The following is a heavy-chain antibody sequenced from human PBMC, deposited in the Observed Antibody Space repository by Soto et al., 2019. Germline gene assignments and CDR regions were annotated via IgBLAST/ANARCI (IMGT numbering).Heavy chain of an antibody. D-gene: IGHD3-22*01. Sequence: QVQLVQSGAEVKKPGASMKVSCKASGYILTTYGISWVRQAPGQGLEWMGGIIPIFGTANYAQKFQGRVTITADESTRTAYMELSSLRSEDTAVYYCARVFPTYYYDSSGYYYDYWGQGTLVTVSS. CDR2: IIPIFGTA. CDR3: ARVFPTYYYDSSGYYYDY. J-gene: IGHJ4*02. CDR1: GYILTTYG. V-gene: IGHV1-69*13.